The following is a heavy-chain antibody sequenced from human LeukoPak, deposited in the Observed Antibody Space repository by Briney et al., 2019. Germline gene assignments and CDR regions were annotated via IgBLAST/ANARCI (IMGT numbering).Heavy chain of an antibody. CDR3: ARDRGQQLELDY. J-gene: IGHJ4*02. D-gene: IGHD6-13*01. CDR1: GFTFSDYY. V-gene: IGHV3-11*05. Sequence: GGSLRLSCAASGFTFSDYYMSWIRQAPGKGLEWVSYISSSSSYTNYADSVKGRFTISRDNAKNSLYLQMNSLRAEDTAVYYCARDRGQQLELDYWGQGTLVTVSS. CDR2: ISSSSSYT.